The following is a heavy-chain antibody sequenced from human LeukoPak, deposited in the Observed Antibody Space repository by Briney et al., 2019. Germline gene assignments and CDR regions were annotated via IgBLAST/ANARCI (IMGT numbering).Heavy chain of an antibody. D-gene: IGHD2-15*01. J-gene: IGHJ4*02. V-gene: IGHV4-39*01. Sequence: SETLSLTCTVSGDSISSSNYYWGWIRQPPGKGLEWIGRMYYSGTTYYNPSLKSRVTISVDTSKNQFSLKLSSVTAADTAVYYCARNYIVVVVAAIKRPTYFDYWGQGTLVTVSS. CDR2: MYYSGTT. CDR3: ARNYIVVVVAAIKRPTYFDY. CDR1: GDSISSSNYY.